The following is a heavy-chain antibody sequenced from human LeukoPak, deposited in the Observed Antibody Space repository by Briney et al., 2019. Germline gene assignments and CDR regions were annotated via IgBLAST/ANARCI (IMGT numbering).Heavy chain of an antibody. CDR1: GGSIRNYY. V-gene: IGHV4-4*07. D-gene: IGHD5-12*01. J-gene: IGHJ4*02. CDR2: IYSSGTT. CDR3: VSGSGGYHP. Sequence: PSETQSLTRTVSGGSIRNYYGSWIRQPAGKGLEWIGRIYSSGTTIYNPSLKSRVTMSVDTSKNQFSLKLSSVTAADTAVYFCVSGSGGYHPWGQGTRHSVSS.